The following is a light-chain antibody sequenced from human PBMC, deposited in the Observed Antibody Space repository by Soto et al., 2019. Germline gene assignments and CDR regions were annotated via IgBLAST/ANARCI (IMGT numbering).Light chain of an antibody. CDR3: LSYAGTNARLRV. J-gene: IGLJ1*01. CDR2: DVN. Sequence: QSVLTQPRSVSGSPGQSVTISCTGTSGDGGAYDYVSWYQQHPGKAPKVLVYDVNKRPSGVPDRFSGSRSGNTASLTISGLQADVEGDYYCLSYAGTNARLRVFGTGTKVTVL. CDR1: SGDGGAYDY. V-gene: IGLV2-11*01.